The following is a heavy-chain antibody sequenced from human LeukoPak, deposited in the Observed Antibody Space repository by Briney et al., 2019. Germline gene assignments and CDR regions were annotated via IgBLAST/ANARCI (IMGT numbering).Heavy chain of an antibody. Sequence: GASVKVSCKASGYTFTSYGISWVRQAPGQGLEWMGWISAYNGNTNYAQKLQGRVTMTTDTSTSTAYMELRSLRSGDTAVYYCARDLLLWFGELPTFGYWGQGTLVTVSS. V-gene: IGHV1-18*04. D-gene: IGHD3-10*01. CDR2: ISAYNGNT. J-gene: IGHJ4*02. CDR1: GYTFTSYG. CDR3: ARDLLLWFGELPTFGY.